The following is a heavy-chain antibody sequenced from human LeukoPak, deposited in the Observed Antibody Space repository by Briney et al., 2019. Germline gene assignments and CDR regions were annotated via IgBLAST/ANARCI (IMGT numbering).Heavy chain of an antibody. J-gene: IGHJ4*02. CDR2: IIPIFGTA. CDR3: ARLPDHGDYGDDY. D-gene: IGHD4-17*01. V-gene: IGHV1-69*13. Sequence: SVKVSCKASGGTFSSYAISWVRQAPGQGLEWMGGIIPIFGTANYAQKFQGRVTITADESTSTAYMELSSLRSEDTAVYYCARLPDHGDYGDDYWGQGTLVTVSS. CDR1: GGTFSSYA.